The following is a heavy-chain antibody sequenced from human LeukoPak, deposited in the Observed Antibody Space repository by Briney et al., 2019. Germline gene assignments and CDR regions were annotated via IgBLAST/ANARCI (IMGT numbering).Heavy chain of an antibody. D-gene: IGHD2-2*01. CDR2: IYQSGST. CDR3: ARILSTAGIYY. V-gene: IGHV4-38-2*01. CDR1: GCSISTGRY. Sequence: SETLSLTCAVSGCSISTGRYCGWIRQPPGKGVVWLGSIYQSGSTYYKPSLKSRVTISVDTSKNQFSLNLRSVTAADTAVYYCARILSTAGIYYRGQGNLVTVSS. J-gene: IGHJ4*02.